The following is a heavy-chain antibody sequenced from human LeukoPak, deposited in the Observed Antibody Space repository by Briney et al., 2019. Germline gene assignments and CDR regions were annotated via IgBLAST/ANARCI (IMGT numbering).Heavy chain of an antibody. CDR1: GYTFTGYY. J-gene: IGHJ6*02. CDR3: ARGRLLDYDSSGYHYPQYYWYGMDV. V-gene: IGHV1-2*02. Sequence: ASVKVSCKASGYTFTGYYMHWVRQAPGQGLEWMGWINPNSGGTNYAQKFQGRVTMTRDTSISTAYMELSRLRSDDTAVYYCARGRLLDYDSSGYHYPQYYWYGMDVWGQGTTVTVSS. CDR2: INPNSGGT. D-gene: IGHD3-22*01.